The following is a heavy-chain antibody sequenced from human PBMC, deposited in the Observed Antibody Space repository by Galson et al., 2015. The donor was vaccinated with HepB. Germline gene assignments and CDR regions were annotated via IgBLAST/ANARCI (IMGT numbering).Heavy chain of an antibody. Sequence: SVKVSCKASGFTFTNSAVQWVRQARGQRLEWIGWIVVGSGNTNSAQEFQERVTITRDMSQSTAYMELCSPRSENTAVCHCAAYYGWVGRGRNYFDYWGQGNLVTLSS. D-gene: IGHD3-10*01. J-gene: IGHJ4*02. CDR2: IVVGSGNT. CDR1: GFTFTNSA. CDR3: AAYYGWVGRGRNYFDY. V-gene: IGHV1-58*01.